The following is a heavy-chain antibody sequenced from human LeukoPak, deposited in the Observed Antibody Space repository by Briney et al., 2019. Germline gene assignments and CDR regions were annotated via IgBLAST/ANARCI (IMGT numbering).Heavy chain of an antibody. V-gene: IGHV3-11*01. Sequence: GGSLRLSCAASGFTFSDYYMSWIRQAPGKGLEWVSYISSSGSTIYYADSVKGRFTIARDNAKNSLYLQMNSLRAEDTAVYYCARDTYGGYESNYYYYGIDVWGQGTTVTVSS. J-gene: IGHJ6*02. D-gene: IGHD5-12*01. CDR2: ISSSGSTI. CDR1: GFTFSDYY. CDR3: ARDTYGGYESNYYYYGIDV.